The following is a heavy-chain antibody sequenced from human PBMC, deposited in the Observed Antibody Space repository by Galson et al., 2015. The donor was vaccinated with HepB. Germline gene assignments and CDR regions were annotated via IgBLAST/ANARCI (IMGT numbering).Heavy chain of an antibody. Sequence: SLRLSCAASGFTFSSYGMHWVRQAPGKGLEWVAVISYDGSNKYYGDTVKGRFTISRDNSKNTLYLQMDSLRAEDTALYYCAKGIGYSGSYGDWYFDLWGRGTLVTVSS. CDR3: AKGIGYSGSYGDWYFDL. CDR2: ISYDGSNK. J-gene: IGHJ2*01. D-gene: IGHD1-26*01. V-gene: IGHV3-30*18. CDR1: GFTFSSYG.